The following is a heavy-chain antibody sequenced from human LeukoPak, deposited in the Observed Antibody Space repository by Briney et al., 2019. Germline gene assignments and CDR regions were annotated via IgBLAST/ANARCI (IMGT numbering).Heavy chain of an antibody. D-gene: IGHD6-25*01. V-gene: IGHV3-23*01. CDR2: ISSNGDYI. CDR1: GFTVSSNFA. J-gene: IGHJ5*02. Sequence: PGGSLRLSCAASGFTVSSNFAMSWVRQAPGRGLEYVSSISSNGDYIFYADSVKGRFSISRDNSKNTLYLQVNNLRAEDTAVYYCAKDPYESSGYYWFDPWGQGTLVTVSS. CDR3: AKDPYESSGYYWFDP.